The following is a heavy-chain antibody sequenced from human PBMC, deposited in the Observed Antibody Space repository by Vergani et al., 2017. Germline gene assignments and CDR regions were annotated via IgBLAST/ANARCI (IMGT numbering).Heavy chain of an antibody. CDR3: ARGPRITMVRGVHYYYMDV. CDR1: GGSFSGYY. D-gene: IGHD3-10*01. Sequence: QVQLQQWGAGLLKPSETLSLTCAVYGGSFSGYYWSWIRQPPGKGLEWIGEINHSGSTNYNPSLKSRVTISVDTSKNQFSLKLSSVTAADTAVYYCARGPRITMVRGVHYYYMDVWGKGTTVTVSS. J-gene: IGHJ6*03. V-gene: IGHV4-34*01. CDR2: INHSGST.